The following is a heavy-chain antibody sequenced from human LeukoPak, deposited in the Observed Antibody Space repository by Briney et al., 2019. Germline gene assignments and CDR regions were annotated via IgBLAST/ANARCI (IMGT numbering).Heavy chain of an antibody. Sequence: GASVKVSCKVSGYTLTELSMHWVRQAPGKGLEWMGGFDPEDGETIYAQKFQGRVTITRDTSASTAYMELSSLRSEDTAVYYCARGGSSRLPFDYWGQGTLVTVSS. D-gene: IGHD1-26*01. CDR3: ARGGSSRLPFDY. CDR2: FDPEDGET. CDR1: GYTLTELS. V-gene: IGHV1-24*01. J-gene: IGHJ4*02.